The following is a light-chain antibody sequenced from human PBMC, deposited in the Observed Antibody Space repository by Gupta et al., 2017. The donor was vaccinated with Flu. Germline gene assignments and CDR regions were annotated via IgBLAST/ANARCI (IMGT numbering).Light chain of an antibody. CDR2: DAS. Sequence: EIVLTQSPATLSLSPGERATLSCRASQSVSSYLAWYQQKPGQAPRLLIYDASNRATGIPARFSGSGCGTDFTLTISSREPEDFAVYYCQQHSNWPMYTFGQGTKVEIK. CDR1: QSVSSY. CDR3: QQHSNWPMYT. V-gene: IGKV3-11*01. J-gene: IGKJ2*01.